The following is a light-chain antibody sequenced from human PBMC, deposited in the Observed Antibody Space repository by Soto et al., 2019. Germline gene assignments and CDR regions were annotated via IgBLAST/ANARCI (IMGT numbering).Light chain of an antibody. J-gene: IGKJ1*01. V-gene: IGKV1-39*01. CDR1: QNIRSY. CDR2: ATS. CDR3: QQGYSSRWT. Sequence: DIQMTQSPSSLSASVGDGVTITCRASQNIRSYLNWYQQKPGKAPQLLIYATSSLQTGVPSRFSASGSGTDFSLVISDLQPEDSATYYCQQGYSSRWTSGRGTKVEI.